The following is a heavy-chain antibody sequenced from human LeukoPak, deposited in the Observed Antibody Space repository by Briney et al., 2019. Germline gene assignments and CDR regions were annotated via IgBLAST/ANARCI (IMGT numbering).Heavy chain of an antibody. CDR2: INHRGST. V-gene: IGHV4-34*01. D-gene: IGHD3-10*01. Sequence: KASETLSLTCAVYGGSFSGYYWSWIRQPPGKGLEWIGEINHRGSTNYNPSLKSRVTISVDTSKNQFSLKLSSVTAADTAVYYCARGYYGSGSYLRYWGQGTLITVSS. J-gene: IGHJ4*02. CDR1: GGSFSGYY. CDR3: ARGYYGSGSYLRY.